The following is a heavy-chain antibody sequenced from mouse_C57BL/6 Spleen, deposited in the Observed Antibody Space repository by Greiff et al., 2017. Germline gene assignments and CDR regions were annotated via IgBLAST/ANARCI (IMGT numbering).Heavy chain of an antibody. CDR2: IRNKANGYTK. CDR1: GFTFTDYY. CDR3: ARYTTTVGRSFDV. V-gene: IGHV7-3*01. Sequence: EVKLEESGGGLVQPGGSLSLSCAASGFTFTDYYMRWVRQPPGKALEWLGFIRNKANGYTKEYSASVKGRFTISRDNSKIILYLKMNALRAEDSATYYCARYTTTVGRSFDVWGTGTTVTVSS. D-gene: IGHD1-1*01. J-gene: IGHJ1*03.